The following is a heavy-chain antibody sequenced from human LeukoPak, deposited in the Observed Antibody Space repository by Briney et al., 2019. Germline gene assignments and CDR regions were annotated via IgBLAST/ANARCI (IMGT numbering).Heavy chain of an antibody. CDR1: GGSFSGYY. V-gene: IGHV4-34*01. CDR3: ARGYCSSTSCYTFGY. Sequence: PSETLSLTCAVYGGSFSGYYRSWIRQPPGKGLEWIGEINHSGSTNYNPSLKSRVTISVDTSKNQFSLKLSSVTAADTAVYYCARGYCSSTSCYTFGYWGQGTLVTVSS. J-gene: IGHJ4*02. D-gene: IGHD2-2*02. CDR2: INHSGST.